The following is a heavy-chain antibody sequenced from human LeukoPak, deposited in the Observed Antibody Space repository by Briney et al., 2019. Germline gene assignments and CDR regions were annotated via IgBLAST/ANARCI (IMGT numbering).Heavy chain of an antibody. CDR2: ISGSGGST. CDR3: AKADYYDSSGTPIY. J-gene: IGHJ4*02. Sequence: GGSLRLSCAASGFTFSSYAMSWVRQAPGKGLEWVSAISGSGGSTYYADSVKGRFTISRDNSKNTLYLQMNSLRAEDTAVYYCAKADYYDSSGTPIYWGQGTLVTVSS. D-gene: IGHD3-22*01. CDR1: GFTFSSYA. V-gene: IGHV3-23*01.